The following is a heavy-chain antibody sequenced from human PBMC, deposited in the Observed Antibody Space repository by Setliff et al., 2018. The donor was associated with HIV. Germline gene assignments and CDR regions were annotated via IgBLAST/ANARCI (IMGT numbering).Heavy chain of an antibody. D-gene: IGHD5-12*01. J-gene: IGHJ4*02. CDR3: TTDLGTRYDTPVY. V-gene: IGHV3-15*07. CDR2: IKRQTDGGTI. Sequence: GGSLRLSCAASGLTVSKASMNWVRQTPGKGLEWVGRIKRQTDGGTIEYAAPVKGRFIISRDDSENTLYLQMSSLKTEDTAVYYCTTDLGTRYDTPVYWGQGTLVTVSS. CDR1: GLTVSKAS.